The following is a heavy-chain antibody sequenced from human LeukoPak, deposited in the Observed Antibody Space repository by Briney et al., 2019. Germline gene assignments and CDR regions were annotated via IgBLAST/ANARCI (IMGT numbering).Heavy chain of an antibody. CDR2: IYYSGST. CDR1: GASIRNYY. J-gene: IGHJ5*02. V-gene: IGHV4-59*08. D-gene: IGHD6-13*01. CDR3: ARRYSSSWYVGFFDP. Sequence: SETLSLTCTVSGASIRNYYWSWIRQSPGGGLEWIGYIYYSGSTNYNPSLESRVAMSVDTSKNQFSLRLSSVTAADTAIYYCARRYSSSWYVGFFDPWGQGTLVTVSS.